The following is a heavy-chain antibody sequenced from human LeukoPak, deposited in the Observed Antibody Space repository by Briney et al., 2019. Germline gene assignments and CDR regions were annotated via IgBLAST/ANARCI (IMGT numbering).Heavy chain of an antibody. CDR2: ISSSSSYI. CDR3: AKDLLRSEYSSSPGGY. CDR1: GFTFSSYS. D-gene: IGHD6-6*01. V-gene: IGHV3-21*01. Sequence: PGGSLRLSCAASGFTFSSYSMNWVRQAPGKGLEWVSSISSSSSYIYYADSVKGRFTISRDNSKNTLYLQMNSLRAEDAAVYYCAKDLLRSEYSSSPGGYWGQGTLVTVSS. J-gene: IGHJ4*02.